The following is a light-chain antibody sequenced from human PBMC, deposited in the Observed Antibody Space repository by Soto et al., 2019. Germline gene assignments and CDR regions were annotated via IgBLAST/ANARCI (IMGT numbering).Light chain of an antibody. Sequence: EIVLTQSPGTLSLSPGERATLSCRASQSVSSSFLSWYQQKRGQAPRLLMFGASSRATGIPDRFSGSGSGTDVTLTIYRLEPEDFAVYYCQQSGYSPITFGQGTRLEIK. CDR3: QQSGYSPIT. J-gene: IGKJ5*01. CDR1: QSVSSSF. V-gene: IGKV3-20*01. CDR2: GAS.